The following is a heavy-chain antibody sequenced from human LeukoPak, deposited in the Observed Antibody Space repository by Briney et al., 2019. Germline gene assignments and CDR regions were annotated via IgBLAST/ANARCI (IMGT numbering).Heavy chain of an antibody. CDR3: ARGVPYDSWSGPHYSDY. CDR2: IKQDGSQE. J-gene: IGHJ4*02. CDR1: RFTLSTYW. Sequence: GGSLRLSCAASRFTLSTYWMSRVRQAPGKGLEWVAHIKQDGSQEYYVDSVKGRFTISRDSAKNSLYLQMNSLRAEDTAVYYCARGVPYDSWSGPHYSDYWGQGTLVTVSS. D-gene: IGHD3-3*01. V-gene: IGHV3-7*01.